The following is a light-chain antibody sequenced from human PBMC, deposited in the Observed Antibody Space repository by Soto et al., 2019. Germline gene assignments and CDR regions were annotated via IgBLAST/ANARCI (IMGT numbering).Light chain of an antibody. J-gene: IGLJ3*02. CDR2: EGS. Sequence: QSALTQPASVSGSPGQSITISCTGTSSDVGSYKFVSWYQQHPGKAPKLMIYEGSKRPSGVSSRFSGSKSGNTASLTISGLQPEDEGDYHCCSYAGSSTLVFGGGTKLTVL. CDR1: SSDVGSYKF. CDR3: CSYAGSSTLV. V-gene: IGLV2-23*01.